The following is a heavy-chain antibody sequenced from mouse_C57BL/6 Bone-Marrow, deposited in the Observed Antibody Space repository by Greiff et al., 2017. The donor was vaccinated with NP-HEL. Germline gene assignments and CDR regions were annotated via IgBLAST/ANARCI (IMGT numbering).Heavy chain of an antibody. Sequence: VKLMESGPGLVQPSQSLSITCTASGFSLTSYGVHWVRQSPGKGLEWLGVIWSGGSTDYNAAFMSRLSITKDNSKSQVFFKMNRLQAEDTAIYYCAKTLGRAAYWGQGTLVTVSA. CDR1: GFSLTSYG. D-gene: IGHD4-1*01. CDR2: IWSGGST. V-gene: IGHV2-5*01. J-gene: IGHJ3*01. CDR3: AKTLGRAAY.